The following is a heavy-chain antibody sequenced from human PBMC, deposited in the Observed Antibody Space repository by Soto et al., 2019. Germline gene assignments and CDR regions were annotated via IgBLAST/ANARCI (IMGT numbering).Heavy chain of an antibody. CDR1: GFTFSSYA. CDR2: ISGSGGST. J-gene: IGHJ4*02. CDR3: AKEQWLTTTEIYFDY. Sequence: GGSLRLSCAVSGFTFSSYAMSWVRQAKGKGLEWVSAISGSGGSTYYADSAKGRFTISRDNSKNTLYLQMNSLRAGDTAVYYCAKEQWLTTTEIYFDYWGQGTLVTVSS. D-gene: IGHD6-19*01. V-gene: IGHV3-23*01.